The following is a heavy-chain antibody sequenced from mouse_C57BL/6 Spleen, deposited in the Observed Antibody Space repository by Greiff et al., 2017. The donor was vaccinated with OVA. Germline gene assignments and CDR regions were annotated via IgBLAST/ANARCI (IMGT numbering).Heavy chain of an antibody. J-gene: IGHJ2*01. V-gene: IGHV1-54*01. D-gene: IGHD1-1*01. Sequence: QVQLKESGAELVRPGTSVKLSCKASGYAFTNYLIAWVKQRPGQGLEWIGVINPGSGGTNYNEKFKGKATLTADKSSSTAYMQLSSLTSEDSAVYFCARTYYYGSSLFDYWGQGTTRTVSS. CDR3: ARTYYYGSSLFDY. CDR1: GYAFTNYL. CDR2: INPGSGGT.